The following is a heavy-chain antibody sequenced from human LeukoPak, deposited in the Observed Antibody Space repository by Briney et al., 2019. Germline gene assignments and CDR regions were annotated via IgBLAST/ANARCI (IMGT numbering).Heavy chain of an antibody. CDR3: ARSVPDYTRFDY. J-gene: IGHJ4*02. Sequence: GGSLRLSCAASGFTFSSNYMSWVRQAPGKGLEWVSVIYSGGSTYYADSVKGRFTISTDNSKKTVYLQMNSLRAEDTALYYCARSVPDYTRFDYWGQGALVTVSS. CDR2: IYSGGST. CDR1: GFTFSSNY. V-gene: IGHV3-53*01. D-gene: IGHD4-11*01.